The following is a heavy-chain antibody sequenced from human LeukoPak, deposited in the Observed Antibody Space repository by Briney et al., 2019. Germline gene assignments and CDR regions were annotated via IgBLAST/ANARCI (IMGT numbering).Heavy chain of an antibody. CDR3: ARDPGKRVVQNWFDP. Sequence: PGGSLRLSCAASGFTFSSYWMHWARQAPGKGLVWVSRINSDGSSTSYADSVKGRFTISRDNAKNTLYLQMNSLRAEDTAVYYCARDPGKRVVQNWFDPWGQGTLVTVSS. J-gene: IGHJ5*02. CDR2: INSDGSST. CDR1: GFTFSSYW. D-gene: IGHD3-3*01. V-gene: IGHV3-74*01.